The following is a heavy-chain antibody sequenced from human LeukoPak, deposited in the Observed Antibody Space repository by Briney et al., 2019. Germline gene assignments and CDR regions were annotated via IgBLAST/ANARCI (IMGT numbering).Heavy chain of an antibody. D-gene: IGHD5-12*01. CDR2: IYTSGST. V-gene: IGHV4-4*07. J-gene: IGHJ3*02. Sequence: SETLSLTCTVSGGSISSYYWSWIRQPAGKGLEWIGRIYTSGSTYYNPSLKSRVTISVDTSKNQFSLKLSSVTAADTAVYYCARVSLIVATGNGAFDIWGQGTMVTVSS. CDR1: GGSISSYY. CDR3: ARVSLIVATGNGAFDI.